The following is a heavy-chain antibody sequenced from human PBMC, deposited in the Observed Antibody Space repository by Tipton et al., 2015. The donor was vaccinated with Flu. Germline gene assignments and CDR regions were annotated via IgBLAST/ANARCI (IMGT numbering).Heavy chain of an antibody. J-gene: IGHJ4*02. CDR1: GFTFSNHW. D-gene: IGHD4-23*01. Sequence: GSLRLSCAASGFTFSNHWMTWVRQAPGKGLEWVANIKEDGSEKHYVDSVKGRFTISRENAKNSLYLQMNSLGVEDTAVYYCAREYGNSGDFDRWGQGTLVTVSS. V-gene: IGHV3-7*01. CDR2: IKEDGSEK. CDR3: AREYGNSGDFDR.